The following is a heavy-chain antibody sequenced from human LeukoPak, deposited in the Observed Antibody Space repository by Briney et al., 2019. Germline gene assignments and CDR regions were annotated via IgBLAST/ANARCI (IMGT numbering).Heavy chain of an antibody. CDR2: IYTSGST. J-gene: IGHJ4*02. V-gene: IGHV4-61*02. CDR3: ARSGDYYDSSGYYPLGY. CDR1: GGSISSGSYY. Sequence: SETLSLTCTVSGGSISSGSYYWSWIWQPAGKGLEWIGRIYTSGSTNYNPSLKSRVTISVDTSKNQFSLKLSSVTAADTAVYYCARSGDYYDSSGYYPLGYWGQGTLVTVSS. D-gene: IGHD3-22*01.